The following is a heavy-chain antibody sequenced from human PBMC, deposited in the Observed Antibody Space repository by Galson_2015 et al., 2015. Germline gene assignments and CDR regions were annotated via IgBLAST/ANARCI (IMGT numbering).Heavy chain of an antibody. CDR1: GFTLSTSEMC. D-gene: IGHD6-13*01. Sequence: PALVKPTQTLTLTCTFSGFTLSTSEMCVSWIRQPPGKALEWLALIDWDDDKYYSTSLKTRLTISKDTSKNQVVLTMTYMDPVDTATYYCARISQIAAAGTSRGAFDIWGQGTMVTVSS. CDR3: ARISQIAAAGTSRGAFDI. V-gene: IGHV2-70*01. CDR2: IDWDDDK. J-gene: IGHJ3*02.